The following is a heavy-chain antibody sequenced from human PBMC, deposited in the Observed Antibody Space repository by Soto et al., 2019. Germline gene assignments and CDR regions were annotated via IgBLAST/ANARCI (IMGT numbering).Heavy chain of an antibody. D-gene: IGHD3-22*01. CDR3: AREFTMIVSQWFDP. CDR1: GFTFSSYA. CDR2: ISYDGSNK. Sequence: GGSLRLSCAASGFTFSSYAMHWVRQAPGKGLEWVAVISYDGSNKYYADSVKGRFTISRDNSKNTLYLQMNSLRAEDTAVYYCAREFTMIVSQWFDPWGQGTLVTVSS. J-gene: IGHJ5*02. V-gene: IGHV3-30-3*01.